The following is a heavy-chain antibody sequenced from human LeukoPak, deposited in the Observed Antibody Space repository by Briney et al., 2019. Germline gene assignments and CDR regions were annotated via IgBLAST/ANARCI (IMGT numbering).Heavy chain of an antibody. D-gene: IGHD6-19*01. V-gene: IGHV3-48*03. CDR1: GFTFSSYE. Sequence: GGSLRLSCAASGFTFSSYEMNWVRQAPGKGLELVSYISTSGSTIYYADSVKGRFTISRDNSKNTLYLQMSSLRGEDTAFYYCAKLVYSSGWRDYWGQGTLVTVSS. J-gene: IGHJ4*02. CDR2: ISTSGSTI. CDR3: AKLVYSSGWRDY.